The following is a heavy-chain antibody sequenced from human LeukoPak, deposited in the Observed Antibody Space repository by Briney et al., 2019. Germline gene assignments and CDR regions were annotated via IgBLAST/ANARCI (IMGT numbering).Heavy chain of an antibody. J-gene: IGHJ6*02. CDR1: GYTFTSYG. V-gene: IGHV1-18*01. D-gene: IGHD6-13*01. CDR2: ISAYNGNT. CDR3: AGDPDGSSWYHYYYGVDV. Sequence: ASVKVSCKASGYTFTSYGISWVRQAPGQGLEWMGWISAYNGNTNYAQKLQGRVTMTTDTSTSTAYMELRSLRSDDTAVYYCAGDPDGSSWYHYYYGVDVWGQGTTVTVSS.